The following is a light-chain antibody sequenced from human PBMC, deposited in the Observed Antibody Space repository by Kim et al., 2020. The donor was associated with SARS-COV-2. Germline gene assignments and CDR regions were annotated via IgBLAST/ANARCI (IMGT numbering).Light chain of an antibody. V-gene: IGLV1-40*01. Sequence: VTISCTGSSSNIGAGYHVHWYQQLPGTAPKLLIYGNSNRPSGVPDRFSGSKSGTSASLAITGLQAEDEADYYCQSYDSSLSGPYVFGTGTKVTVL. CDR3: QSYDSSLSGPYV. J-gene: IGLJ1*01. CDR2: GNS. CDR1: SSNIGAGYH.